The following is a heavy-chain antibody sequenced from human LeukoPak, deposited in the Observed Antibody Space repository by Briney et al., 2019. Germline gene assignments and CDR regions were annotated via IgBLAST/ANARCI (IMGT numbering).Heavy chain of an antibody. V-gene: IGHV3-7*01. D-gene: IGHD1-7*01. CDR2: IKQDGSEK. CDR3: ARDHTGTFDY. J-gene: IGHJ4*02. Sequence: LGGSLRLSCAATGFTFSGYAMSWVRQAPGKGLEWVANIKQDGSEKYYVDSVKGRFTISRDNAKNSLYLQMNSLRAEDTAVYYCARDHTGTFDYWGQGTLVTVSS. CDR1: GFTFSGYA.